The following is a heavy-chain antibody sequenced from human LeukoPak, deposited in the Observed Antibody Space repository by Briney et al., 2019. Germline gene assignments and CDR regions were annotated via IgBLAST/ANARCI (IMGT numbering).Heavy chain of an antibody. CDR2: INSGGIT. V-gene: IGHV3-66*01. CDR1: GLTVSDNS. CDR3: VRDPLYCTSPSCQDS. Sequence: GSLRLSCAASGLTVSDNSMSWVRQAPGKGLEWVSLINSGGITYYADSVKGRFSISRDISKNTVYLQINNLRVEDTAVYYCVRDPLYCTSPSCQDSWGQGTLVAVSS. J-gene: IGHJ4*02. D-gene: IGHD2-8*01.